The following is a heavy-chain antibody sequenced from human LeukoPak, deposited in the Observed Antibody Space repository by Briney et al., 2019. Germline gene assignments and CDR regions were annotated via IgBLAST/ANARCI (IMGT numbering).Heavy chain of an antibody. J-gene: IGHJ4*02. Sequence: ASETLSLTWTVSGXSISSYYGSWIRQPPGKGLEWIGYLYYSGNTKYNPSLKSRVTISVDTSKNQFSLKLTSVTAADTAVYYCARESRDVETEGFDYWGQGTLVTVSS. CDR2: LYYSGNT. CDR3: ARESRDVETEGFDY. CDR1: GXSISSYY. V-gene: IGHV4-59*01. D-gene: IGHD5-24*01.